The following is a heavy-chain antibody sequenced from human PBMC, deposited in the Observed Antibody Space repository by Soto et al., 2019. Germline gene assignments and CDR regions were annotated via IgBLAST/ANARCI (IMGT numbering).Heavy chain of an antibody. V-gene: IGHV3-21*01. CDR2: ISSSSSYI. Sequence: GGSLRLSCAASGFTFSSYSMNWVRQAPGKGLEWVSSISSSSSYIYYADSVKGRFTISRDNAKNSLYLQMNSLRAEDTAVYYCARETYSSGSQEGTWFDPWGQGTLVTVSS. CDR3: ARETYSSGSQEGTWFDP. D-gene: IGHD6-19*01. J-gene: IGHJ5*02. CDR1: GFTFSSYS.